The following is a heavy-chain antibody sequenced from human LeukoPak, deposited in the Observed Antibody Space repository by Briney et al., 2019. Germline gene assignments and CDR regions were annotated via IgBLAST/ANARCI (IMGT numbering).Heavy chain of an antibody. Sequence: GGSLRLSCAASGFTFSSYAMSWVRQAPGKGLEWVSTISDSGGSTYYADSVKGRFTISRDNSKNTLYLQVNSLRAEDTAIYYCAKRVVGATYFDYWGQGTLVTVSS. D-gene: IGHD1-26*01. V-gene: IGHV3-23*01. CDR1: GFTFSSYA. CDR3: AKRVVGATYFDY. CDR2: ISDSGGST. J-gene: IGHJ4*02.